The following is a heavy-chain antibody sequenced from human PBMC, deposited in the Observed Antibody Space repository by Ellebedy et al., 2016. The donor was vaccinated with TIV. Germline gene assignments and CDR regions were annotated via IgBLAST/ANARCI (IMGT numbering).Heavy chain of an antibody. D-gene: IGHD3-16*01. CDR1: GYSISIGYY. V-gene: IGHV4-38-2*02. CDR3: ARVGDGAALFDY. J-gene: IGHJ4*02. Sequence: MPGGSLRLSCTVSGYSISIGYYWGWIRQPPGKGLEWIGNIYHSGNTFFNPSLKSRVTISVDTSKNQFSLKLSSVTAADTAVYYCARVGDGAALFDYWGQGTLVTVSS. CDR2: IYHSGNT.